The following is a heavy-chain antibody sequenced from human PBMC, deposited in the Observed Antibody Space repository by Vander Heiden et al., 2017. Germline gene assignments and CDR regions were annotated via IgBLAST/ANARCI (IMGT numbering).Heavy chain of an antibody. D-gene: IGHD5-12*01. CDR2: IGGSGGNT. J-gene: IGHJ4*02. Sequence: EEQLLESGGGVVQPGGSLRLSCAASGFTFRGYARSWVGKAPGKGLGWVSGIGGSGGNTYYADSVKGRFTISRDNSKNMLYLQMNGLRAEDTAVYYCAKPWGYSGYVPDYWGQGTLVTVSP. V-gene: IGHV3-23*01. CDR3: AKPWGYSGYVPDY. CDR1: GFTFRGYA.